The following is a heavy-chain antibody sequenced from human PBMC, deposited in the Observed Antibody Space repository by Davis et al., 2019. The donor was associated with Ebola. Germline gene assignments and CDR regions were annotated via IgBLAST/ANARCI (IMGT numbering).Heavy chain of an antibody. J-gene: IGHJ4*02. D-gene: IGHD1-26*01. V-gene: IGHV3-23*01. CDR2: ISGSGGST. CDR1: GFTFSSYA. Sequence: GGSLRLSCAASGFTFSSYAMSWVRQAPGKGLEWVSAISGSGGSTYYADSVKGRFTISRDNSKNTLYLQMNSLRAEDTAVYYCAKMRTSGSYYIVGYFDYWGQGTLVTVSS. CDR3: AKMRTSGSYYIVGYFDY.